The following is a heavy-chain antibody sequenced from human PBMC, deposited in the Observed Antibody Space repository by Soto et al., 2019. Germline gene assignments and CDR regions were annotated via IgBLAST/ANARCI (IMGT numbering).Heavy chain of an antibody. CDR1: GYTFTSYG. D-gene: IGHD2-2*01. CDR3: ARADIVVVLYYGMDX. Sequence: ASVKVSCKASGYTFTSYGISWVRQAPGQGLEWMGWISAYNGNTNYAQKLQGRVTMTTDTSTSTAYMELRSLRSDETAVYYCARADIVVVLYYGMDXWGQGTTVTVS. J-gene: IGHJ6*02. CDR2: ISAYNGNT. V-gene: IGHV1-18*01.